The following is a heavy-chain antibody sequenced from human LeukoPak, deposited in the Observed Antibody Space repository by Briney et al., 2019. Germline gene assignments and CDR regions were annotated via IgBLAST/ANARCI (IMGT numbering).Heavy chain of an antibody. Sequence: SQTLSLTCTVSGGSISSGGYSWSWIRQHPGKGLEWIGYIYYSGSTYYNPSLKSRVTISVDTSKNQFSLKLSSVTAADTAVYYCARASSSGHCDCWGQGTLVTVSS. CDR3: ARASSSGHCDC. D-gene: IGHD5-12*01. CDR1: GGSISSGGYS. J-gene: IGHJ4*02. V-gene: IGHV4-31*03. CDR2: IYYSGST.